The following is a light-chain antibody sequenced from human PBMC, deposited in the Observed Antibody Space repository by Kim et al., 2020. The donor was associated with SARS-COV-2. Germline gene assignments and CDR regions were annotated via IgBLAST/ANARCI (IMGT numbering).Light chain of an antibody. Sequence: ASLGDGVTITCRASQTISSWLVWYQQKPGKAPKLLIDKASTLESGVPSRFSGSGSGTEFTLTISSLQPEDFATYYCQQYNSWYTFGQGTKLEIK. V-gene: IGKV1-5*03. CDR2: KAS. J-gene: IGKJ2*01. CDR3: QQYNSWYT. CDR1: QTISSW.